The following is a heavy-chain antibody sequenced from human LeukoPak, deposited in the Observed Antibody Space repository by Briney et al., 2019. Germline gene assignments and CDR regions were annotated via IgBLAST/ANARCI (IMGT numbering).Heavy chain of an antibody. CDR2: IKQDGSEK. D-gene: IGHD2-15*01. Sequence: GGSLRLSCAASGFTFSSYWMSWVRQAPGKGLEWVANIKQDGSEKYYVDSVKGRFTISRDNAKYSLYLQMNSLRAEDTAVYYCARIYCSGGSCYGENWFDPWGQGTLVTVSS. J-gene: IGHJ5*02. CDR3: ARIYCSGGSCYGENWFDP. V-gene: IGHV3-7*03. CDR1: GFTFSSYW.